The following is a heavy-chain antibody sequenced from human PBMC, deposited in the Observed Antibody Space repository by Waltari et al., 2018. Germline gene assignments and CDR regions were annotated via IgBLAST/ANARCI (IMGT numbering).Heavy chain of an antibody. V-gene: IGHV4-59*01. CDR3: ARGSGYYGSGSYLLTY. Sequence: QVQLQESGPGLVKPSETLSLTCTVSGGSISSYSWSWIRQPPGKGLEWIGYIYYSGSTNYNPSLKSRVTISVDTSKNQFSLKLSSVTAADTAVYYCARGSGYYGSGSYLLTYWGQGTLVTVSS. J-gene: IGHJ4*02. CDR2: IYYSGST. CDR1: GGSISSYS. D-gene: IGHD3-10*01.